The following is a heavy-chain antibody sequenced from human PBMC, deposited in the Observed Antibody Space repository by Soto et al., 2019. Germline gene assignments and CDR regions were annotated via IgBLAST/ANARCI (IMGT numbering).Heavy chain of an antibody. V-gene: IGHV3-53*01. CDR3: ARVISALYSSSWYYFDY. CDR1: LFTFSINY. D-gene: IGHD6-13*01. CDR2: IYSGGST. Sequence: GGSLRLSWSASLFTFSINYMSCFRQAPGKGLEWVSVIYSGGSTYYADSVKGRFTISRDNSKNTLYLQMNSLRAEDTAVYYCARVISALYSSSWYYFDYWGQGTLVTVSS. J-gene: IGHJ4*02.